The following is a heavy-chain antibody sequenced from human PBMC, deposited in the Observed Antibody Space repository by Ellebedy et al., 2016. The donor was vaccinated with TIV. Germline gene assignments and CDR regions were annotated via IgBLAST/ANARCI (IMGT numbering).Heavy chain of an antibody. D-gene: IGHD3/OR15-3a*01. CDR2: IYYSGST. CDR3: ARARDYYFDY. CDR1: GGSISSYY. J-gene: IGHJ4*02. Sequence: SETLSLTCSVSGGSISSYYWNWIRQPPGKGLEWIGYIYYSGSTNYNPSLKSRVTISVDTSKNQFSLKLSSVTAADTAVYYCARARDYYFDYWGQGTLVTVSS. V-gene: IGHV4-59*01.